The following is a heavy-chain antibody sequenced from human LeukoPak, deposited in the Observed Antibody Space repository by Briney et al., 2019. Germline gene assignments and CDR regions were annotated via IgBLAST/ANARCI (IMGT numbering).Heavy chain of an antibody. Sequence: SETLSLTCAVYGGSFSVYYWSWIRQPPGKGLEWVGEINHSGSTNYTPSLKSRVTISRDTSKNQFSMKLSSVTAAVPAVYYCARGRPTYYYGSGRSRTLGFDYWGQGTLVTVSS. D-gene: IGHD3-10*01. J-gene: IGHJ4*02. CDR2: INHSGST. CDR1: GGSFSVYY. CDR3: ARGRPTYYYGSGRSRTLGFDY. V-gene: IGHV4-34*01.